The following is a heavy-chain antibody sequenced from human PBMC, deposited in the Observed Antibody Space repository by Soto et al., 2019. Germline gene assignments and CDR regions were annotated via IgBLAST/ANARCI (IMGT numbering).Heavy chain of an antibody. CDR3: ARLKGNYYGSGSYQD. V-gene: IGHV4-30-4*01. CDR1: GGSISSGDYY. CDR2: IYYSGST. D-gene: IGHD3-10*01. J-gene: IGHJ4*02. Sequence: QVQLQESGPGLVKPSQTLSLTCTVSGGSISSGDYYWSWIRQPPGKGLEWIGYIYYSGSTYYNPSLKSRVTISVDTSKNQFSLKLSSVTAAVTAVYYCARLKGNYYGSGSYQDWGQGTLVTVSS.